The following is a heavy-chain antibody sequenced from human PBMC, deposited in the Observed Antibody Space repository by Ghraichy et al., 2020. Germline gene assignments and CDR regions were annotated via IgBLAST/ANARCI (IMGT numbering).Heavy chain of an antibody. CDR1: GYTFTSYG. D-gene: IGHD3-10*01. CDR2: ISAYNGNT. CDR3: ARLYYYGSGSRSLDY. V-gene: IGHV1-18*01. J-gene: IGHJ4*02. Sequence: ASVKVSCKASGYTFTSYGISWVRQAPGQGLEWMGWISAYNGNTNYAQKLQGRVTMTTDTSTSTAYMELRSLRSDDTAVYYCARLYYYGSGSRSLDYWGQGTLVTVSS.